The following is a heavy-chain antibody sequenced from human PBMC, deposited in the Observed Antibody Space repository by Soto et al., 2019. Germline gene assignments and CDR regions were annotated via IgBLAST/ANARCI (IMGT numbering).Heavy chain of an antibody. CDR1: GYTFTSYG. D-gene: IGHD2-21*02. Sequence: ASVKVSCKASGYTFTSYGINWVRQAPGQGLEWMGWISAYNGNTNYAQNLQGRVTMTTDTSTGTAYMELRSLRSDDTAVYYCAGGAYCGGDCFYYGMDVGGQGTRVTVSS. J-gene: IGHJ6*02. V-gene: IGHV1-18*01. CDR2: ISAYNGNT. CDR3: AGGAYCGGDCFYYGMDV.